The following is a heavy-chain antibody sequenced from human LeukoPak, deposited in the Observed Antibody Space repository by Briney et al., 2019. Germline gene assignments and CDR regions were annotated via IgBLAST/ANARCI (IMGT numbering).Heavy chain of an antibody. V-gene: IGHV4-4*07. CDR3: ARAHSHYSSRGLDY. Sequence: PSETLSLTRTVSGGSISSYYWSWIRQPAGKGLEWIGRIYTSGSTNYNPSLKSRVTMSVDTSKNQFSLKLSSVTAADTAVYYCARAHSHYSSRGLDYWGQGTLVTVSS. D-gene: IGHD6-13*01. CDR1: GGSISSYY. J-gene: IGHJ4*02. CDR2: IYTSGST.